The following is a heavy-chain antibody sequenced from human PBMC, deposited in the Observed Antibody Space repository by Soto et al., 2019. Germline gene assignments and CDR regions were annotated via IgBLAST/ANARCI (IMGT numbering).Heavy chain of an antibody. J-gene: IGHJ4*02. CDR2: ITYGGSI. V-gene: IGHV4-31*03. Sequence: PSETLCLTCTVSGASITNDAFFWTWVRQHPEKGLEWLAYITYGGSIYYDPSLRGRLTVSIDKSKSQFSLHVRSVTAADTAVYYGAKMERTQLWLMVKNWGQGIRVTVS. CDR3: AKMERTQLWLMVKN. CDR1: GASITNDAFF. D-gene: IGHD5-18*01.